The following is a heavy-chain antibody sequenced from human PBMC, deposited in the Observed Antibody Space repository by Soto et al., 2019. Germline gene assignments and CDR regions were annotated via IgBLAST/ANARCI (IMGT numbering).Heavy chain of an antibody. J-gene: IGHJ3*01. CDR2: IYRGVAT. Sequence: EAQLVESGGGLIQPGGSLRLSCAVSGFNVSNNYMSWVRQAPGKGLEWVSVIYRGVATYYADSVRGRFTISRDTSKNTVYLQMNSLRAEYTAVYYCARDRSDSSRADSFDVWGQGTMVTVSS. CDR1: GFNVSNNY. D-gene: IGHD6-25*01. V-gene: IGHV3-53*01. CDR3: ARDRSDSSRADSFDV.